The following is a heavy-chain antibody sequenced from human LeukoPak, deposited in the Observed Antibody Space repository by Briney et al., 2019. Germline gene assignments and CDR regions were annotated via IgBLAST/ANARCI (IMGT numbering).Heavy chain of an antibody. J-gene: IGHJ1*01. CDR1: GYTLTELS. V-gene: IGHV1-24*01. CDR3: ATAGITMIVVVIDAPFQH. CDR2: FDPEDGET. D-gene: IGHD3-22*01. Sequence: ASVKVSCKVSGYTLTELSMHWVRQAPGKGLGWMGGFDPEDGETIYAQKFQGRVTMTEDTSTDTAYMELSSLRSEDTAVYYCATAGITMIVVVIDAPFQHWGQGTLVTVSS.